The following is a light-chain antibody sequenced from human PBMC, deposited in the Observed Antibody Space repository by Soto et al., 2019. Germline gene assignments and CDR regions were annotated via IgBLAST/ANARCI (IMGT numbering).Light chain of an antibody. CDR1: QSVSSSY. Sequence: EIVLTQSPGTLSLSPGERATLSCGASQSVSSSYLAWYQQKPGQTPRLLIYGASGRATGIPDRFSGSGSGKDFTLTISRLEPEDFEVYYCQQYGSSPPVTFGQGTRLEIK. CDR2: GAS. V-gene: IGKV3-20*01. J-gene: IGKJ5*01. CDR3: QQYGSSPPVT.